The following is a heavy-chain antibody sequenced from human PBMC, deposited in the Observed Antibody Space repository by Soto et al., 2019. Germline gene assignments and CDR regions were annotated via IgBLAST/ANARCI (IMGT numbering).Heavy chain of an antibody. CDR3: TRRRAVDNFWSGYYPLDY. Sequence: EVQLVESGGGLVQPGGSLKLSCAASGFTFSGSVMHWVRQASGKGLEWVGLIRSKANSYATVYAASVKGRFTISRDDSKNTAYLQMDSLKTEDTAVYFCTRRRAVDNFWSGYYPLDYWGQGTLVTVSS. CDR2: IRSKANSYAT. J-gene: IGHJ4*02. D-gene: IGHD3-3*01. V-gene: IGHV3-73*01. CDR1: GFTFSGSV.